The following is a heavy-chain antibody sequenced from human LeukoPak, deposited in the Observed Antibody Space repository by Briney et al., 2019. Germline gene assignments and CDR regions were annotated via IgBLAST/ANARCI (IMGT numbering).Heavy chain of an antibody. CDR3: ARANSYDSSGLVDY. CDR2: ISYDGSNK. CDR1: GFTFSSYG. Sequence: GRSLRLSCAASGFTFSSYGMHWVRQAPGKGLEWVAVISYDGSNKYYADSVKGRFTISRDNAKNSLYLQMNSLRAEDTALYYCARANSYDSSGLVDYWGQGTLVTVSS. D-gene: IGHD3-22*01. J-gene: IGHJ4*02. V-gene: IGHV3-30*03.